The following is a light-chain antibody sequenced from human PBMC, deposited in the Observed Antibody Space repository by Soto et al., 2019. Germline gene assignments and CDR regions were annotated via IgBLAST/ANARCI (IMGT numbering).Light chain of an antibody. Sequence: QSALTQPASASGSPGQSITISCTGTSSDVGGYVHVSWYQPHPGKAPKLIIYDVTVRPSGISPRFSGSKSDNTASLAVSGLQPEDDADYYCISYTNNDTLLFGGGTKVTV. CDR1: SSDVGGYVH. CDR2: DVT. CDR3: ISYTNNDTLL. V-gene: IGLV2-14*03. J-gene: IGLJ3*02.